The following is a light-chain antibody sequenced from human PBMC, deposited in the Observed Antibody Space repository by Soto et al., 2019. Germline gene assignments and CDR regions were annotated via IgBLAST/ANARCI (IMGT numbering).Light chain of an antibody. V-gene: IGKV3-11*01. CDR2: DAS. J-gene: IGKJ5*01. CDR1: QSVSSY. Sequence: EIVLTQSPATLSLSPGERATLSCTASQSVSSYLAWYQQKPGQAPRLLIYDASNRATGISARFSGSGSGTDFTLTFSSLEPEDFAVYYCQQRCKWPPEVTFGQGTRLEIK. CDR3: QQRCKWPPEVT.